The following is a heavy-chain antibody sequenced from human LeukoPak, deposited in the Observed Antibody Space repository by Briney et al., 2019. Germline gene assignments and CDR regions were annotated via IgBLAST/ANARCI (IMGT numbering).Heavy chain of an antibody. CDR3: ARDPHRTSLPGWGKVYYYDSSGYYPCYFDY. J-gene: IGHJ4*02. V-gene: IGHV3-21*01. CDR2: ISSSSSYI. CDR1: GFTFSSYS. D-gene: IGHD3-22*01. Sequence: PGGSLRLSCAASGFTFSSYSMNWVRQAPGKGLEWVSSISSSSSYIYYADSVKGRFTISRDNAKNSLYLQMNSLRAEDTAVYYCARDPHRTSLPGWGKVYYYDSSGYYPCYFDYWGQGTLVTVSS.